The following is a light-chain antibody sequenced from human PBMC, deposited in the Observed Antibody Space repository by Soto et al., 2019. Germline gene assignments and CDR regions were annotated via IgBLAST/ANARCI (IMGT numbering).Light chain of an antibody. CDR3: SSYTSSTIVV. V-gene: IGLV2-14*01. CDR1: SSDVGGYNY. Sequence: QSALTQPASVSGSPGQSITISCTGTSSDVGGYNYVSWYQQHPGIAPKLMIYEVSNRPSGVSDRFSGSKFGNTASLTISGLQAEDEADYYCSSYTSSTIVVFGGGTQLTVL. CDR2: EVS. J-gene: IGLJ2*01.